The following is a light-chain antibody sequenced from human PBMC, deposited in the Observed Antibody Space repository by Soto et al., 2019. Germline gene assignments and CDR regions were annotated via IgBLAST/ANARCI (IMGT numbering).Light chain of an antibody. CDR2: EVN. Sequence: QSALTQPASLSGSPGQSITISCTGTSSDIGAYDYVSWFQQHPGKAPKLMISEVNNRPSGVSTRFSASRSAYTASLTISGLQAEDEADYYCSSFTSNYFYVFGPGTKVTVL. CDR3: SSFTSNYFYV. J-gene: IGLJ1*01. CDR1: SSDIGAYDY. V-gene: IGLV2-14*01.